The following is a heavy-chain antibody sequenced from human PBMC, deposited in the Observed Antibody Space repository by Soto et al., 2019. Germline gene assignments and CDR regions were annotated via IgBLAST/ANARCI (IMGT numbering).Heavy chain of an antibody. J-gene: IGHJ4*02. CDR1: GGSISSGTYY. CDR3: ARVKTATRSFDY. D-gene: IGHD4-4*01. CDR2: IYYSGST. V-gene: IGHV4-31*03. Sequence: SETLSLTCTVSGGSISSGTYYWSWIRQHPGKGLEWIGYIYYSGSTYYNPSLKSRLTISVDTSRSQLSLKLSSVTAADTAVYYCARVKTATRSFDYWGQGTLVTSPQ.